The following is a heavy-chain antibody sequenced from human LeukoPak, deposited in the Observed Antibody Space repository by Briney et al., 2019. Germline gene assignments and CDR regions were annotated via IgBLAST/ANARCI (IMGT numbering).Heavy chain of an antibody. CDR2: SSGSGGST. D-gene: IGHD3-22*01. Sequence: PGGSLRLSCAASGFTFSSYAMSWVRQAPGKGLEWVSASSGSGGSTYYADSVKGRFTISRDNSKNTLYLQMNSLRAEDTAVYYCAKGRYYDSRAYYSLDYFDYWGQGALVTVSS. J-gene: IGHJ4*02. V-gene: IGHV3-23*01. CDR1: GFTFSSYA. CDR3: AKGRYYDSRAYYSLDYFDY.